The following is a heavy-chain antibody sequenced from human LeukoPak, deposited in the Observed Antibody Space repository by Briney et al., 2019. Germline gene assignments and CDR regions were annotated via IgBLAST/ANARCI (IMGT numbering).Heavy chain of an antibody. D-gene: IGHD5-12*01. CDR1: GFTFSTYA. V-gene: IGHV3-23*01. CDR2: VSGSGDNT. Sequence: PGGSLRLSCAASGFTFSTYAISWVRQAPGKGLEWVSGVSGSGDNTYYADSVKGRFTVSRDNSKNTLYLQMNSLRAEDTAVYYCARGPSGYHNTGGQGTLVTVSS. CDR3: ARGPSGYHNT. J-gene: IGHJ4*02.